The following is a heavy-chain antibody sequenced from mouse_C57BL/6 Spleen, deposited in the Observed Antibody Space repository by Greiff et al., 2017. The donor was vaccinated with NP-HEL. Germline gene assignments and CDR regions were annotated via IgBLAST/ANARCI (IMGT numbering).Heavy chain of an antibody. CDR2: ISGGGGNT. CDR1: GFTFSSYT. D-gene: IGHD2-5*01. Sequence: DVMLVESGGGLVKPGGSLKLSCAASGFTFSSYTMSWVRQTPEKRLEWVATISGGGGNTYYPDSVKGRFTISRDNAKNTLYLQMSSLRSEDTALYYCARHNYSNSGAMDYWGQGTSVTVSS. CDR3: ARHNYSNSGAMDY. J-gene: IGHJ4*01. V-gene: IGHV5-9*01.